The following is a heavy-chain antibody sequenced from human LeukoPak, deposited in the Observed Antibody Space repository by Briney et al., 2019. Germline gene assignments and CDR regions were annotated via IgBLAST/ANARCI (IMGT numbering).Heavy chain of an antibody. CDR3: ARGSSYCGGDCFDY. CDR1: GFTFSSYS. J-gene: IGHJ4*02. CDR2: ISTSSTTK. Sequence: PGGSLRLSCAASGFTFSSYSMNWVRQAPGKGLEWVSYISTSSTTKYNADSVEGRFTISRDNAKNSLYLQMNSLRAEDTAVYYCARGSSYCGGDCFDYWGQGTLVTVSS. V-gene: IGHV3-48*01. D-gene: IGHD2-21*01.